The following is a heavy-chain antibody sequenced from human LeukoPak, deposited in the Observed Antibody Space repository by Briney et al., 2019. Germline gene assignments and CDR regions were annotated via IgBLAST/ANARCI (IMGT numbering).Heavy chain of an antibody. CDR3: AHRRDGYNSLDY. CDR1: GFSLSTSGVA. Sequence: SGPTLVNPTQTLTLTFTFSGFSLSTSGVAVGWIRQPPGKALEWLGLIYWDDDKRSSPSLKSALTITKDTSKNQVVLTKTNMDPVDTATYYCAHRRDGYNSLDYWGQGTLVTVSS. J-gene: IGHJ4*02. D-gene: IGHD5-24*01. CDR2: IYWDDDK. V-gene: IGHV2-5*02.